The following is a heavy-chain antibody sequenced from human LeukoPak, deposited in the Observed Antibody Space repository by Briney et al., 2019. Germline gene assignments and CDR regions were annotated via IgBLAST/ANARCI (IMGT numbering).Heavy chain of an antibody. CDR1: GFTFSSYW. D-gene: IGHD2-2*01. J-gene: IGHJ4*02. V-gene: IGHV3-7*04. CDR3: ATDSQKDIVVVPAATDIDY. Sequence: GGSLRLSCAASGFTFSSYWMSWVRQAPGKGLEWVANIKQDGSEKYYVDSVKGRFTISRDNAKNSLYLQMNSLRAEDTAVYYCATDSQKDIVVVPAATDIDYWGQGTLVTVSS. CDR2: IKQDGSEK.